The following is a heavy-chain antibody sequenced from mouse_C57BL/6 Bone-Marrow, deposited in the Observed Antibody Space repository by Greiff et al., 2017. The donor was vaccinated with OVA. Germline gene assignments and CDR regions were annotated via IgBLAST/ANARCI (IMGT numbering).Heavy chain of an antibody. CDR1: GYTFTSYW. V-gene: IGHV1-64*01. CDR2: IHPNSGST. J-gene: IGHJ1*03. Sequence: QVQLKQPGAELVKPGASVKLSCKASGYTFTSYWMHWVKQRPGQGLEWIGMIHPNSGSTNYNEKFKSKATLTVDKSSSTAYMQLSSLTSEDSAVYYCARESSYDWYFDVWGTGTTVTVSS. D-gene: IGHD1-1*01. CDR3: ARESSYDWYFDV.